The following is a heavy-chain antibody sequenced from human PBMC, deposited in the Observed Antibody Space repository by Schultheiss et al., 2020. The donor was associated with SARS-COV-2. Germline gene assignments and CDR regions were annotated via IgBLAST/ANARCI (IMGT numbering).Heavy chain of an antibody. CDR3: ARIRDGGSYLDY. CDR1: GFPLSTSGMC. Sequence: SGPTLVKPTKPSPLTSTFSGFPLSTSGMCVSWIRQPPGKALEWLARIDWDDDKYYSTSLKTRLTISKDTSKNQVVLTMTNMDPVDTATYYCARIRDGGSYLDYWGQGTLVTVSS. J-gene: IGHJ4*02. D-gene: IGHD1-26*01. CDR2: IDWDDDK. V-gene: IGHV2-70*11.